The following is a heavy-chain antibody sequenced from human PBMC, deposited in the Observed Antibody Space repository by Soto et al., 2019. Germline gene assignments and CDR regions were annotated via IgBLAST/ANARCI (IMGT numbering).Heavy chain of an antibody. D-gene: IGHD3-10*01. V-gene: IGHV3-53*01. CDR3: ASTRGLWFGELAHYYYGMDV. Sequence: PGGSLRLSCAASGFTVSSNYMSWVRQAPGKGLEWVSVIYSGGSTYYADSVKGRFTISRDNSKNTLYLQMNSLRVEDTAVYYCASTRGLWFGELAHYYYGMDVWGQGTTVTVSS. CDR2: IYSGGST. J-gene: IGHJ6*02. CDR1: GFTVSSNY.